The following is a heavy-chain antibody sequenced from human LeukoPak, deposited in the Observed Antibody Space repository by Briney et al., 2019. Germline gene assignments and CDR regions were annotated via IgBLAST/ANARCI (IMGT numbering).Heavy chain of an antibody. CDR1: GGTFISYA. CDR2: IIPIFGTA. Sequence: GASVKVSCKASGGTFISYAISWVRQAPGQGLEWMGGIIPIFGTANYAQKFQGRVTITMDESTSTAYMELSSLRSEDTAVYYCARDLDNPRIAARQRDAFDIWGQGTMVTVSS. J-gene: IGHJ3*02. D-gene: IGHD6-6*01. CDR3: ARDLDNPRIAARQRDAFDI. V-gene: IGHV1-69*05.